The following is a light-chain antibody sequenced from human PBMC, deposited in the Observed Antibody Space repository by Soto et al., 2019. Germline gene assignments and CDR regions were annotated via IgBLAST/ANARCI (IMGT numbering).Light chain of an antibody. Sequence: DIQMTQSPSSLSASVGDRVTITCRASQSISSYLYWYQQKPGTAPKLLIYAASNLQSGVPSRFSGSESGSDFTLTISSLQPEDFATYYCQQCYSTPYTFGQGTRLEIK. V-gene: IGKV1-39*01. CDR2: AAS. CDR3: QQCYSTPYT. J-gene: IGKJ2*01. CDR1: QSISSY.